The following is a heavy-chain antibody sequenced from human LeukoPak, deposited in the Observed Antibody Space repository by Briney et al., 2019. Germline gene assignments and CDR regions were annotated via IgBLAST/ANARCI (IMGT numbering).Heavy chain of an antibody. D-gene: IGHD6-13*01. CDR3: ARGGPYSSSWSAFDY. Sequence: TSETLSLTCAVYGGSFSGYYWSWIRQPPGKGLEWIGEINHSGSTNYNPSLKSRVTISVDTSKNQFSLKLSSVTAADTAVYYCARGGPYSSSWSAFDYWGQGTLVTVSS. V-gene: IGHV4-34*01. CDR2: INHSGST. J-gene: IGHJ4*02. CDR1: GGSFSGYY.